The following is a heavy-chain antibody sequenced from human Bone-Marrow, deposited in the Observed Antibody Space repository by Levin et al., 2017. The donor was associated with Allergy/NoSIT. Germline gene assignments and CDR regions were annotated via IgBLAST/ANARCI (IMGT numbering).Heavy chain of an antibody. D-gene: IGHD3/OR15-3a*01. V-gene: IGHV3-43D*03. Sequence: GGSLRLSCAASGFIFDDYAMHWVRQAPGKGLEWVSLVSWDGGSAYYADSVKGRFTIFRDNSKNSLYLQMHTLRAEDTALYYCAKPDNQLLFGQLDYWGQGTLVTVSS. CDR3: AKPDNQLLFGQLDY. J-gene: IGHJ4*02. CDR2: VSWDGGSA. CDR1: GFIFDDYA.